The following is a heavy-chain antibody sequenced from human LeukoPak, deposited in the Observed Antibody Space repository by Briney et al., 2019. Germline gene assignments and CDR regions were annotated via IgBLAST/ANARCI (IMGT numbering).Heavy chain of an antibody. J-gene: IGHJ4*02. CDR1: GFTFSSYA. CDR2: ISGSGGST. CDR3: AKSKGYSSGWLFDY. V-gene: IGHV3-23*01. D-gene: IGHD6-19*01. Sequence: GGSLRLSCAACGFTFSSYAMSWVRQAPGKGLEWVSAISGSGGSTYYADSVKGRFTISRDNSKNTLYLQMNSLRAEDTAVYYCAKSKGYSSGWLFDYWGQGTLVTVSS.